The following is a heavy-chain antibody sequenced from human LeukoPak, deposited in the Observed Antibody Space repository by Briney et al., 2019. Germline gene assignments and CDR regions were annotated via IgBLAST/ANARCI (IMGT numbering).Heavy chain of an antibody. V-gene: IGHV3-11*04. D-gene: IGHD6-19*01. CDR2: ISSSGSTI. Sequence: GRSLRLSCAASGFTFSDYYMSWIRQAPGKGLEWVSYISSSGSTIYYADSVKGRFTISRDNAKNSLYLQMNSLRAEDTAVYYCARESPIAVAVPYFDYWGQGTLVTVSS. J-gene: IGHJ4*02. CDR3: ARESPIAVAVPYFDY. CDR1: GFTFSDYY.